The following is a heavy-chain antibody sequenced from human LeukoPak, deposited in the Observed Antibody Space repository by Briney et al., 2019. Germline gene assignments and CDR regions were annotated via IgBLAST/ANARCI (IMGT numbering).Heavy chain of an antibody. CDR3: ARDLYGDYAFDI. V-gene: IGHV4-61*01. Sequence: SETLSLTCTVSGGSIRSGSYYWTWIRQPPGKGLEWIGYIYDSGRTNYNPSLKSRVTISVDTSRKQFSLKLSSVTAADTAVYYCARDLYGDYAFDIWGQGTLVTVSS. J-gene: IGHJ3*02. CDR1: GGSIRSGSYY. CDR2: IYDSGRT. D-gene: IGHD4-17*01.